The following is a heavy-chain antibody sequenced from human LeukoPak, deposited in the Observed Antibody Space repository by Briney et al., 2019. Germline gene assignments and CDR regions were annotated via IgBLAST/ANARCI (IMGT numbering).Heavy chain of an antibody. CDR3: ARGNFLRHFDSSPPD. J-gene: IGHJ4*02. CDR1: GFTFSSYS. CDR2: ISYRGGYT. V-gene: IGHV3-21*04. D-gene: IGHD3-9*01. Sequence: PGGSLRLSCAASGFTFSSYSMNWVRQAPGKGLEWVSGISYRGGYTYYADSVKGRFTISRDTSKNTVYLQMNSLRAEDTAVYYCARGNFLRHFDSSPPDWGQGTLVTVSS.